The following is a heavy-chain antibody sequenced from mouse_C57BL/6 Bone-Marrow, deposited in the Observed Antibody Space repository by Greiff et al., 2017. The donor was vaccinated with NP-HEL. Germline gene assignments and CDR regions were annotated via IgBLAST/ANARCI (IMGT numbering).Heavy chain of an antibody. D-gene: IGHD4-1*01. CDR3: AREGNWPYFDY. Sequence: QVQLQQPGAELVKPGASVKLSCKASGYTFTSYWMQWVKQRPGQGLEWIGEIDPSDSYTNYNQKFKGKATLTVDTSSSTAYMQLSSLTSEDSAVYFCAREGNWPYFDYWGQGTTLTVSS. CDR1: GYTFTSYW. V-gene: IGHV1-50*01. CDR2: IDPSDSYT. J-gene: IGHJ2*01.